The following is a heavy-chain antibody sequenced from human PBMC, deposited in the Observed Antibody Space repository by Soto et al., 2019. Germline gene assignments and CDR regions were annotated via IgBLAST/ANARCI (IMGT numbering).Heavy chain of an antibody. V-gene: IGHV4-34*01. CDR2: INHSGST. J-gene: IGHJ4*02. CDR1: GGSFSGYY. CDR3: AKGRKMRERRFPPDY. Sequence: SETLSLTCAVYGGSFSGYYWSWIRQPPGKGLEWIGEINHSGSTNYNPSLKSRVTISVDTSKNQFSLKLSSVTAADTAVYYCAKGRKMRERRFPPDYWGQGTLVTVSS. D-gene: IGHD1-26*01.